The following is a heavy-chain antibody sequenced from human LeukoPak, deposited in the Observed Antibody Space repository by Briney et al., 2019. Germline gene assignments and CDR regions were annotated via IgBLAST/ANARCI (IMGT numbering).Heavy chain of an antibody. J-gene: IGHJ4*02. CDR2: ISDGTSTV. Sequence: GGSLRLSCAASGFTFSTYSMNWIRQAPGKGLEWVAYISDGTSTVYYTDSVKGRFTISRDDATNSLYLEMNSLRAEDTAVYYCARPLWSGYQYPFDYWGQGTLVTVSS. V-gene: IGHV3-48*04. D-gene: IGHD3-3*01. CDR1: GFTFSTYS. CDR3: ARPLWSGYQYPFDY.